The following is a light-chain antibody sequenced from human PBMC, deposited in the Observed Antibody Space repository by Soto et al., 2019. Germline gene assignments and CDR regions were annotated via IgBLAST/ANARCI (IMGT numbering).Light chain of an antibody. J-gene: IGLJ1*01. CDR3: QSFDSSLSAYV. V-gene: IGLV1-40*01. CDR1: SSNIGAGYD. CDR2: GNN. Sequence: QSVLTQPPSVSGAPGQRVTISCTGSSSNIGAGYDVQWYQQLPGTAPRHLICGNNNRPSGVPDRFSGSKSGTSASLAITGLQAEDEADYYCQSFDSSLSAYVFATGTKLTVL.